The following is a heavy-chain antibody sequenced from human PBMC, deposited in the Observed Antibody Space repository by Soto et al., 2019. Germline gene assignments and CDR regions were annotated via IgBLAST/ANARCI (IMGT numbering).Heavy chain of an antibody. CDR1: GFTFSTYA. J-gene: IGHJ4*02. CDR2: ISGSGGTT. CDR3: AKHQYSGSYYGFDY. D-gene: IGHD1-26*01. Sequence: GGSLRLSCAASGFTFSTYAMTWVRQAPGRGLEWVSDISGSGGTTYYADSVKGRFTISRDNSKDTLYLQMNSLRVEDTAVYYCAKHQYSGSYYGFDYWGQGTLVTVSS. V-gene: IGHV3-23*01.